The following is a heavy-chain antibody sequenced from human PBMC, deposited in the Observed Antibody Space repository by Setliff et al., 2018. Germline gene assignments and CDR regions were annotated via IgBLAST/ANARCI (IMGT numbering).Heavy chain of an antibody. CDR2: IYTSWST. CDR1: GGSISSRTYY. D-gene: IGHD3-3*01. CDR3: ARVSGFLYVDV. V-gene: IGHV4-61*09. Sequence: KTSETLSPTCNVSGGSISSRTYYWSWIRQPAGKGLEWIGHIYTSWSTNYNPSLKSRVTMSVDTTKNQFSLKLTSVTAADTAVYYCARVSGFLYVDVWGKGTTVTVSS. J-gene: IGHJ6*03.